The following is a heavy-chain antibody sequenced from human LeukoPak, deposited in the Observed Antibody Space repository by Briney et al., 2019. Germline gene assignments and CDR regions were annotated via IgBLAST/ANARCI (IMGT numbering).Heavy chain of an antibody. CDR3: AKDFYCSSTSCLMLDY. CDR1: GFTFSSYA. D-gene: IGHD2-2*01. J-gene: IGHJ4*02. CDR2: ISGSGDTT. V-gene: IGHV3-23*01. Sequence: GGSLRLSCAATGFTFSSYAMTWVRQAPGKGLEWVSGISGSGDTTYYADSVKGRFTISRDNSKNTLYLQMNSLRAEDTAIYYCAKDFYCSSTSCLMLDYWGQGTLVTVSP.